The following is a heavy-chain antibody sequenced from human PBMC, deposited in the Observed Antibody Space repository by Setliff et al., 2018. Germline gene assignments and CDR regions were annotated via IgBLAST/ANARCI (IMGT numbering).Heavy chain of an antibody. J-gene: IGHJ3*02. CDR3: ARVTMIVLSRRAFDI. Sequence: GASVKVSCKASGGTFINYAISWVRQAPGQGLEWMGGIIPIFGTANYAQKFQGRVTITADESTSTAYMELSSLRSEDTAVYYCARVTMIVLSRRAFDIWGQGTMVTVSS. CDR2: IIPIFGTA. CDR1: GGTFINYA. V-gene: IGHV1-69*13. D-gene: IGHD3-22*01.